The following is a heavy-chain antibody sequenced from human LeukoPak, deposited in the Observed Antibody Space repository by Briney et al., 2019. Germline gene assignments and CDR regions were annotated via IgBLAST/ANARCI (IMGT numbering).Heavy chain of an antibody. V-gene: IGHV7-4-1*02. CDR3: ARLFSSSLWERDDY. CDR1: GYIFTSYA. J-gene: IGHJ4*02. D-gene: IGHD1-26*01. CDR2: INTNTGNP. Sequence: ASVKVSCKASGYIFTSYAMNWVRQAPGQGLEWMGWINTNTGNPTYAQGFTGRFVFSLDTSVSTAYLQISSLKAEDTAVYYCARLFSSSLWERDDYWGQGTLVTVSS.